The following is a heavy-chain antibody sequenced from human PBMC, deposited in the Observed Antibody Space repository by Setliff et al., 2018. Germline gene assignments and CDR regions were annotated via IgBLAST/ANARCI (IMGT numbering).Heavy chain of an antibody. J-gene: IGHJ2*01. Sequence: SETLSLTCSVSDGSISSFYWSWIRQPPGKGLEWIGSIYYSGNIYYNPSLKSRVTMSVDTSKNQFSLKLSSVTAADTAVYYCARHHAQYYSDSSGYFYEDWYFDLWGRGTLVTVSS. CDR1: DGSISSFY. V-gene: IGHV4-59*04. CDR3: ARHHAQYYSDSSGYFYEDWYFDL. CDR2: IYYSGNI. D-gene: IGHD3-22*01.